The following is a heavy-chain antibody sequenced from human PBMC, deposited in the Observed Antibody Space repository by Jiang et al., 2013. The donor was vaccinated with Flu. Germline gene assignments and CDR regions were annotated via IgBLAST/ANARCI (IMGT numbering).Heavy chain of an antibody. CDR3: ARTLPPMPVPTTGARFFDY. CDR1: GDTFNIYA. J-gene: IGHJ4*02. D-gene: IGHD1-26*01. CDR2: ITPIFGTT. Sequence: GAQMKKPGSSLTVSCKTSGDTFNIYAINWVRQAPGQGLEWMGGITPIFGTTDYAQKFQGRLTITADESTTTVYMELSGLRSEDTAVYYCARTLPPMPVPTTGARFFDYWGQGTLLTVSS. V-gene: IGHV1-69*01.